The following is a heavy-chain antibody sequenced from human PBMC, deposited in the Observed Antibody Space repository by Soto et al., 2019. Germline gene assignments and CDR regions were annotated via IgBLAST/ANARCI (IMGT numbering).Heavy chain of an antibody. D-gene: IGHD2-2*01. CDR1: GGSSSSYD. CDR3: ARDKVVPAAVTGWYYYGMDV. J-gene: IGHJ6*02. Sequence: SETLSLSCTVAGGSSSSYDWSWIRQPPGKGLEWIGYIYYSGSTNYNPSLKSRVTISVDTSKNQFSLKLSSVTAADTAVYYCARDKVVPAAVTGWYYYGMDVWGQGTTVTVSS. CDR2: IYYSGST. V-gene: IGHV4-59*01.